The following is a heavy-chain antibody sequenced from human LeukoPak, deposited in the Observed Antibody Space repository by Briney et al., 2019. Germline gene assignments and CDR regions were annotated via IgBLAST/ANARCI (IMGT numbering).Heavy chain of an antibody. Sequence: GGSLRLSCAASGFTFSSYWMHWVRQAPGKGLVWVSRINSEGSSTSYADSVKGRFTISRDNAKNTLYLQMNSLRAEDMAVYYCARVPHVDVIFDYWGQGTLVTVSS. V-gene: IGHV3-74*01. CDR2: INSEGSST. D-gene: IGHD3-16*02. CDR1: GFTFSSYW. CDR3: ARVPHVDVIFDY. J-gene: IGHJ4*02.